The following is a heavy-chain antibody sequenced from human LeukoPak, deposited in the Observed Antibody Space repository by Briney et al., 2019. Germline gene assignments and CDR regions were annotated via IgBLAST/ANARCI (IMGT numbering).Heavy chain of an antibody. D-gene: IGHD2-15*01. CDR3: ASPGGGYCSGGSCYGADY. CDR1: GGSISSYY. J-gene: IGHJ4*02. CDR2: INHSGST. V-gene: IGHV4-34*01. Sequence: PSETLSLTCTVSGGSISSYYWSWIRQPPGKGLEWIGEINHSGSTNYNPSLKSRVTISVDTSKNQFSLKLSSVTAADTAVYYCASPGGGYCSGGSCYGADYWGQGTLVTVSS.